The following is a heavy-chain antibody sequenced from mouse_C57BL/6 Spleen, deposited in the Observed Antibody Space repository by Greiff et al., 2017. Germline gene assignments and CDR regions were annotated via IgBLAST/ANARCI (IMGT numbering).Heavy chain of an antibody. V-gene: IGHV1-69*01. J-gene: IGHJ3*01. CDR3: ATYYSNYMFAY. CDR1: GYTFTSYW. D-gene: IGHD2-5*01. CDR2: IDPSDSYT. Sequence: QVQLQQPGAELVMPGASVKLSCKASGYTFTSYWMHWVKQRPGQGLEWIGEIDPSDSYTNYNQKFKGKSTLTVDKSSSTAYMQRSSLTSEDSAVYYCATYYSNYMFAYWGQGTLVTVSA.